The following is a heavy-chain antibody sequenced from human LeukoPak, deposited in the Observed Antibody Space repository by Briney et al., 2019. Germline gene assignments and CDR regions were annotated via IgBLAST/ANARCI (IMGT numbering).Heavy chain of an antibody. CDR2: ISSSSSTI. CDR1: GFTFSSYS. Sequence: PGGSLRLSCAASGFTFSSYSMNWVRQAPGKGLEWVSYISSSSSTIYYADSVKGRFTISRDNAKNSLYLQMNSLRAEDTAVYYCARDRQVNAFDIWGQGTMVTVSS. V-gene: IGHV3-48*01. J-gene: IGHJ3*02. CDR3: ARDRQVNAFDI.